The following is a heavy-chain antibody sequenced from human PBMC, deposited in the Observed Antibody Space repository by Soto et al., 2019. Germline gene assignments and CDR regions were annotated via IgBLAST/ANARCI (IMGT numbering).Heavy chain of an antibody. J-gene: IGHJ1*01. D-gene: IGHD6-19*01. CDR1: GGSFTGYY. CDR3: ARAGVPVAGPAEYFQH. V-gene: IGHV4-34*01. Sequence: PXXTLSLTCAVYGGSFTGYYWRWILQPPGKGLEWIGEINHSGSTNYNPSLKSRVTISVDTSKNQFSLKLSSVTAADTAVYYCARAGVPVAGPAEYFQHWGQGTLVTISS. CDR2: INHSGST.